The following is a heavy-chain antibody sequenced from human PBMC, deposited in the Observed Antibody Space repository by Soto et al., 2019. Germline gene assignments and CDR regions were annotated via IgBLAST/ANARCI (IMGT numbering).Heavy chain of an antibody. Sequence: TLSLTCTVSGGSISSGDYYWSWIRQPPGKGLEWIGYIYYSGSTYYNPSLKSRVTISVDTSKNQFSLKLSSVTAADTAVYYCARYLGRITGTIDPWAREPWSPSPQ. CDR1: GGSISSGDYY. V-gene: IGHV4-30-4*01. D-gene: IGHD1-7*01. J-gene: IGHJ5*02. CDR2: IYYSGST. CDR3: ARYLGRITGTIDP.